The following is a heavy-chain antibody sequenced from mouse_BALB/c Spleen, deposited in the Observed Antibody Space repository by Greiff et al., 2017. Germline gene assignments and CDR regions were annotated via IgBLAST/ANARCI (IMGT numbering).Heavy chain of an antibody. J-gene: IGHJ3*01. CDR2: IWAGGST. D-gene: IGHD2-1*01. CDR3: ARNGNAGGFAY. Sequence: LVESGPGLVAPSQSLSITCTVSGFSLTSYGVHWVRQPPGKGLEWLGVIWAGGSTNYNSALMSRLSISKDNSKSQVFLKMNSLQTDDTATYYCARNGNAGGFAYWGQGTLVTVSA. V-gene: IGHV2-9*02. CDR1: GFSLTSYG.